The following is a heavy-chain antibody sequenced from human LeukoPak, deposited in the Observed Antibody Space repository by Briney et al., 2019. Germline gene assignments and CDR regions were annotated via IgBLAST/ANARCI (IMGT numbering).Heavy chain of an antibody. D-gene: IGHD6-13*01. CDR1: GGSISSSSYY. V-gene: IGHV4-39*01. CDR2: IYYSGST. CDR3: ARRVRAAAGKTTGWFDP. Sequence: SQTLSLTCTVSGGSISSSSYYWGWIRQPPGKGLEWIGSIYYSGSTYYNPSLKSRVTISVDTSKNQFSLKLSSVTAADTAVYYCARRVRAAAGKTTGWFDPWGQGTLVTVSS. J-gene: IGHJ5*02.